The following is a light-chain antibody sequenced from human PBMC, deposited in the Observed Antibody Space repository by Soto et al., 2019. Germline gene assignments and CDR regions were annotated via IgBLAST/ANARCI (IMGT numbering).Light chain of an antibody. CDR2: AAS. J-gene: IGKJ2*01. CDR1: QSVSSN. CDR3: QQYNIWPPMYT. Sequence: EIVMTQSPATLSVFPGERATLSCRASQSVSSNLAWYQQKPGQAPRLLIYAASTRATGIPARFSGSRSGTEFTLTISSLQSEDFAVYYCQQYNIWPPMYTFGQGTKLEIK. V-gene: IGKV3-15*01.